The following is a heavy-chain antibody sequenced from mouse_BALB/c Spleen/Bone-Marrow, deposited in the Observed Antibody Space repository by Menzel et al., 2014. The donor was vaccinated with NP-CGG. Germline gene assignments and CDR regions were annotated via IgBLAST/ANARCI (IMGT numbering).Heavy chain of an antibody. J-gene: IGHJ2*01. V-gene: IGHV5-6*01. Sequence: EVQGVESGGDLVKPGGSLKLSCVASGFTFSSYGMSWVRQTPDKRLEWVAPISSGGSSTYYPASVKGRFTISRDNAKSTLYLQMSSLNSEDTAMYYCTRRPLQANSYFDCWGQGPTLTVSS. D-gene: IGHD3-2*02. CDR1: GFTFSSYG. CDR2: ISSGGSST. CDR3: TRRPLQANSYFDC.